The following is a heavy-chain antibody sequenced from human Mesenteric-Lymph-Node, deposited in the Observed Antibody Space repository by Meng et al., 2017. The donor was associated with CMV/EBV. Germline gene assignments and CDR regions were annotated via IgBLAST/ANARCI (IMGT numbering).Heavy chain of an antibody. Sequence: GESLKISCAASGFTFDDYGMSWVRQAPGKGLEWVSGINWNGGSTGYADSVKGRLTISRDNAKNSLYLQMNSLRVEDTAVYYCASRRGMTTLTYLDYWGPGTLVTVSS. CDR1: GFTFDDYG. CDR2: INWNGGST. V-gene: IGHV3-20*04. D-gene: IGHD4-11*01. CDR3: ASRRGMTTLTYLDY. J-gene: IGHJ4*02.